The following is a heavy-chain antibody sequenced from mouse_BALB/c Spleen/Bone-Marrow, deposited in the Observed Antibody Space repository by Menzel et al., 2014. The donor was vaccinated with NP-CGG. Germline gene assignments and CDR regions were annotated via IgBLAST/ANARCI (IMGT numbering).Heavy chain of an antibody. CDR2: IYPGNSDT. V-gene: IGHV1-5*01. D-gene: IGHD2-4*01. Sequence: VQLQQSGTVLARPGASVKMSCKASGYTFTSYWMHWVKQRPGQGLKWIGAIYPGNSDTSYNQKFKGKAKLTAVTSTSTAYMELSSLTNEDSAVYYCTNLYDYDEGYWGQGTTLTVSS. CDR3: TNLYDYDEGY. CDR1: GYTFTSYW. J-gene: IGHJ2*01.